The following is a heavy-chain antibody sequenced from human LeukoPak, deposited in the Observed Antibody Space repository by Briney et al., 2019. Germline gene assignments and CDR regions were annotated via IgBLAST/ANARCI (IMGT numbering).Heavy chain of an antibody. V-gene: IGHV3-74*01. D-gene: IGHD5-12*01. Sequence: GGSLRLSCAASGFIFSGYWMHWVRQAPGKGLVWLSRIKNDGSITSYADSVKGRFTISRDNAKNSLYLQMNNLSAEDTAVYYCVRDSPGYGAYDFDWGQGTLVTVSS. CDR2: IKNDGSIT. CDR1: GFIFSGYW. J-gene: IGHJ4*02. CDR3: VRDSPGYGAYDFD.